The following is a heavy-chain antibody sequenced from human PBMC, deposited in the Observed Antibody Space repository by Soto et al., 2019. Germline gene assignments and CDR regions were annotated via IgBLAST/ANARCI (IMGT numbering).Heavy chain of an antibody. CDR1: GFTFSSYS. J-gene: IGHJ4*02. D-gene: IGHD3-22*01. CDR2: ISSSSSYI. V-gene: IGHV3-21*01. Sequence: LGGSLRLSCAASGFTFSSYSMNWVRQAPGKGLEWVSSISSSSSYIYYADSVKGRFTISRDNAKNSLYLQMNSLRAEDTAVYYCARDDDDLTHYYDSSGYLSYWGQGTLVTVSS. CDR3: ARDDDDLTHYYDSSGYLSY.